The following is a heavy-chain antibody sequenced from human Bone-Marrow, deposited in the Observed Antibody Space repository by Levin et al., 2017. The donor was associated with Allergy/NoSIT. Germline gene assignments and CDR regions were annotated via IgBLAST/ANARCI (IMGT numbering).Heavy chain of an antibody. J-gene: IGHJ3*02. D-gene: IGHD3-9*01. CDR2: INHSGST. CDR3: ARAVPYYDILTGYGRGAFDS. V-gene: IGHV4-34*01. CDR1: GGSFSGYY. Sequence: SQTLSLTCAVYGGSFSGYYWSWIRQPPGKGLEWIGEINHSGSTNYNPSLKSRVTISVDTSKNQFSLKLSSVTAADTAVYYCARAVPYYDILTGYGRGAFDSWGQGTMVTVSS.